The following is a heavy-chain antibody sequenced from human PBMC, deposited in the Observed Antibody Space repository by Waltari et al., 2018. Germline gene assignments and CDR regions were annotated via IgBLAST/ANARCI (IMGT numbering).Heavy chain of an antibody. J-gene: IGHJ4*02. Sequence: VQLQQSGPGLVKPSQTLPLTCAISGDRVYSTSVLWHWIRQSPSRGLQWLGRTYYRSKWSYDYELSVKGRITISPDTSKNQFSLQLNSMTPEDTAVYYCARSTSSTFDSWGQGTLVTVSS. CDR3: ARSTSSTFDS. V-gene: IGHV6-1*01. CDR1: GDRVYSTSVL. D-gene: IGHD2-2*01. CDR2: TYYRSKWSY.